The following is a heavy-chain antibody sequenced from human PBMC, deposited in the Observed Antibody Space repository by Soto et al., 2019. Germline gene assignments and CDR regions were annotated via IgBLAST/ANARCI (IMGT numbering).Heavy chain of an antibody. Sequence: QVQPQESGPGLVKPSDTLSLTCAVSGGSISSVNWWGWVRQSPGKGLEWIGEMHPSGSTNYNPSLKSRVTVSMDKSRNQFSLKMYSVTAADTAVYFCARHGHNIYGFDVWGRGTTVTVSS. CDR1: GGSISSVNW. D-gene: IGHD1-1*01. CDR2: MHPSGST. CDR3: ARHGHNIYGFDV. J-gene: IGHJ6*02. V-gene: IGHV4-4*02.